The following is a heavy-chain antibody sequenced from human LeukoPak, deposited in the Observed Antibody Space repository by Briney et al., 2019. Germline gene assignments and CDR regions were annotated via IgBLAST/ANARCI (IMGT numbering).Heavy chain of an antibody. J-gene: IGHJ5*02. CDR3: ARGSGWNSFDP. V-gene: IGHV4-61*02. CDR1: GGSLSTDLYY. Sequence: SQTLSLTCTVSGGSLSTDLYYWTWLRQPAGKGLEWIGRIYSNGWTDYNPPLKSRVSISIDTSKNHFSLKMSLATAADTALYYCARGSGWNSFDPWGQGTLVTVSS. CDR2: IYSNGWT. D-gene: IGHD6-19*01.